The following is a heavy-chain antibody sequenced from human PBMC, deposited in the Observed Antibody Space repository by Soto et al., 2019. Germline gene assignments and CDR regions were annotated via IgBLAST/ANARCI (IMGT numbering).Heavy chain of an antibody. D-gene: IGHD2-15*01. Sequence: GGSLRLSCAASGFTFSSYSMNWVRQAPGKGLEWVSYISSSSSTIYYADSVKGRFTISRDNAKNSLYLQMNSLRDEDTAVYYCARVHCSAGTCLDGLDFWGQGTTVTVSS. CDR1: GFTFSSYS. CDR2: ISSSSSTI. CDR3: ARVHCSAGTCLDGLDF. J-gene: IGHJ6*02. V-gene: IGHV3-48*02.